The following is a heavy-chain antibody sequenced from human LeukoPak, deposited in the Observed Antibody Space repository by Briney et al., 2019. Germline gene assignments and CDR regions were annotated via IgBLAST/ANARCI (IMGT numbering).Heavy chain of an antibody. CDR2: ISSSSSYT. V-gene: IGHV3-11*06. Sequence: AGSLRLSCAASGFTFSDYYMSWIRQAPGKGLEWVSYISSSSSYTNYADSVKGRFTISRDNAKNSLYLQMNSLRAEDTAVYYCASYSTVTLFQHWGQGTLVTVSS. CDR3: ASYSTVTLFQH. D-gene: IGHD4-17*01. J-gene: IGHJ1*01. CDR1: GFTFSDYY.